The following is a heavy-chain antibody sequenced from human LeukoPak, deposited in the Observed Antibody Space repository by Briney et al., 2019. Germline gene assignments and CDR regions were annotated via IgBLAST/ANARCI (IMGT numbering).Heavy chain of an antibody. CDR3: ARGFFNTGVGAPRAYYYYYGMDV. Sequence: ASVKVSCKASGYTFTSYDINWVRQVTGQGLEWMGWMNPNSGNTGYPQKFQGRVTMTRNTSISTAYMELSSLRSEDTAVYYCARGFFNTGVGAPRAYYYYYGMDVWGQGTTVTVSS. V-gene: IGHV1-8*01. CDR1: GYTFTSYD. D-gene: IGHD1-26*01. CDR2: MNPNSGNT. J-gene: IGHJ6*02.